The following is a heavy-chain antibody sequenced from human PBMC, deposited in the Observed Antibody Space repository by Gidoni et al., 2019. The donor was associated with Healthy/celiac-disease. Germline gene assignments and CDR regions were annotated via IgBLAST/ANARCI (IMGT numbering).Heavy chain of an antibody. D-gene: IGHD2-2*01. Sequence: EVQLLESGGGWVQPGGSLNLSCAASGFPFSSYAMSWVRQAPGKGLEWVSAISCSGGSTYYADSVKGRFTISRDNSKNTLYLQMNSLRAEDTAVYYCAKVSGAGAAATYYFDYWGQGTLVTVSS. CDR2: ISCSGGST. V-gene: IGHV3-23*01. CDR3: AKVSGAGAAATYYFDY. CDR1: GFPFSSYA. J-gene: IGHJ4*02.